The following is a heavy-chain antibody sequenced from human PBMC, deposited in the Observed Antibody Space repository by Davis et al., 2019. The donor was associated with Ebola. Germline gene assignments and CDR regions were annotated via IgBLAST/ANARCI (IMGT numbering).Heavy chain of an antibody. CDR2: INPNSGGT. CDR1: GYTFTGYY. CDR3: ARDRQLVDYYYYGMDV. Sequence: ASVKVSCKASGYTFTGYYMHWVRQAPGQGLEWMGWINPNSGGTNYAQKFQGWVTMTRDTSISTAYMELSRLRSDDTAVYYCARDRQLVDYYYYGMDVWGQGITVTVSS. V-gene: IGHV1-2*04. D-gene: IGHD6-6*01. J-gene: IGHJ6*02.